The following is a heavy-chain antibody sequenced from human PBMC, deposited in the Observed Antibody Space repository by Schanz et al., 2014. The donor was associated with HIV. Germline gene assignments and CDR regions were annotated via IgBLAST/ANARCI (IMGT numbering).Heavy chain of an antibody. CDR3: VVGHNHDF. CDR1: GGSVITTGQH. D-gene: IGHD1-1*01. J-gene: IGHJ4*02. CDR2: VYYSGHA. Sequence: QMQLQESGPGLVKPSETLSLSCTVSGGSVITTGQHWSWVRQPPGKGLEWIGYVYYSGHAKYNPSLKSRVTISIDTSKNQFSLNLNSVTAADTAVYYCVVGHNHDFWGQGTLVAVSS. V-gene: IGHV4-61*08.